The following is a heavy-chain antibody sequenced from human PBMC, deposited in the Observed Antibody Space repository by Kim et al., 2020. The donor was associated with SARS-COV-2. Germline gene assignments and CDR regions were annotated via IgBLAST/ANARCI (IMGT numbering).Heavy chain of an antibody. J-gene: IGHJ4*02. D-gene: IGHD6-13*01. Sequence: GGSLRLSCAASGFTFDDYAMHWVRQAPGKGLEWVSGISWNSGSIGYADSVKGRFTISRDNAKNSLYLQMNSLRAEDTALYYCAKAVNGIAKVFDYWGQGTLVTVSS. CDR1: GFTFDDYA. V-gene: IGHV3-9*01. CDR2: ISWNSGSI. CDR3: AKAVNGIAKVFDY.